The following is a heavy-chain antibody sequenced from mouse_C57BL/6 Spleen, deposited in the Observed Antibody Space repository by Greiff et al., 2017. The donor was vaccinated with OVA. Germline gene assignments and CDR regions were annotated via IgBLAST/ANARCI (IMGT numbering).Heavy chain of an antibody. CDR3: ARPMVTSDAMDY. D-gene: IGHD2-2*01. CDR2: INPSSGYT. J-gene: IGHJ4*01. CDR1: GYTFTSYW. Sequence: VQLQQSGAELAKPGASVKLSCKASGYTFTSYWMHWVKQRPGQGLEWIGYINPSSGYTKYNQKFKDKATLTADKSSSTAYLQLNSLTYEDSAVYYCARPMVTSDAMDYWGQGSSVTVSS. V-gene: IGHV1-7*01.